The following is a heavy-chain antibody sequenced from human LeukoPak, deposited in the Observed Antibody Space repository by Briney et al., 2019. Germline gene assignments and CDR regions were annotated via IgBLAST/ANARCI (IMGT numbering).Heavy chain of an antibody. CDR3: ARGGAAGSHYYGMDV. D-gene: IGHD6-13*01. Sequence: SQTLSLTCAISGDSVSTNSAAWNWIRQSPSRGLEWLGRTYYRSKWYNDYAVSVKSRITFNSDTYKNQFSLQLNSVTHEDSAVYYCARGGAAGSHYYGMDVWGQGTTVTVSS. J-gene: IGHJ6*02. V-gene: IGHV6-1*01. CDR2: TYYRSKWYN. CDR1: GDSVSTNSAA.